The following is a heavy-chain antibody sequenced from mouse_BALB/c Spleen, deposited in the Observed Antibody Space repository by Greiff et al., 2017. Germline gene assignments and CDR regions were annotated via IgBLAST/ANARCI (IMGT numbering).Heavy chain of an antibody. CDR2: ISSGGGST. CDR1: GFAFSSYD. CDR3: ARHLHYYGSSKCPCAY. J-gene: IGHJ3*01. Sequence: EVMLVESGGGLVKPGGSLKLSCAASGFAFSSYDMSWVRQTPEKRLEWVAYISSGGGSTYYPDTVKGRFTISRDNAKNTLYLQMSSLKSEDTAMYHCARHLHYYGSSKCPCAYWGRGTVVTVS. V-gene: IGHV5-12-1*01. D-gene: IGHD1-1*01.